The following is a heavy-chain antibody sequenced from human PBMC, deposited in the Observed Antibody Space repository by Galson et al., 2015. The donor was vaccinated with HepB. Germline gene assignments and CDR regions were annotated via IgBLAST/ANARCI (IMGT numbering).Heavy chain of an antibody. V-gene: IGHV1-2*02. J-gene: IGHJ6*02. D-gene: IGHD3-3*01. Sequence: SVKVSCKASGYTFTGYYMHWVRQAPGQGLEWMGWINPNSGGTNYAQKFQGRVTMTRDTSISTAYMELSSLRSDDTAVYYCTTRGWSGSLYGVDVWGQGTTVTVSS. CDR2: INPNSGGT. CDR1: GYTFTGYY. CDR3: TTRGWSGSLYGVDV.